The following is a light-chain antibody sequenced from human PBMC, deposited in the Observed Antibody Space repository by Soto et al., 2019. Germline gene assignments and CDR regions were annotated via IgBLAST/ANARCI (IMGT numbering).Light chain of an antibody. CDR2: DVT. V-gene: IGLV2-11*01. CDR3: CSYAGSYTPWV. CDR1: SSDVGGYNY. J-gene: IGLJ3*02. Sequence: QSALTQPRSVSGSPGQSVTISCTGTSSDVGGYNYVSWYQQHPGKAPQLMIYDVTTRPSGVPDRFSGSKSVNTASLTISGLQAEDEADYYCCSYAGSYTPWVFGGGTKLTVL.